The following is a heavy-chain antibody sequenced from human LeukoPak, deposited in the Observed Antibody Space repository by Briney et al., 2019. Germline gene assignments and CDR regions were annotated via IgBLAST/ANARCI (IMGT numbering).Heavy chain of an antibody. CDR3: ARDTLDPGSYYYYYGMDV. CDR2: IWYDGSNK. J-gene: IGHJ6*02. CDR1: GFTFSSYG. D-gene: IGHD1-1*01. Sequence: GRSLRLSCAASGFTFSSYGMHWVRQAPGKGLEWVAVIWYDGSNKYYADSVKGRFTISRDNSKNTLYLQMNSLRAEDTAVYYCARDTLDPGSYYYYYGMDVWGQGTTVTVSS. V-gene: IGHV3-33*01.